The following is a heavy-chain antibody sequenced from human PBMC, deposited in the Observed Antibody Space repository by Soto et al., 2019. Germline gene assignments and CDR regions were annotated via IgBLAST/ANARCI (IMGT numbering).Heavy chain of an antibody. D-gene: IGHD1-26*01. Sequence: VQLVESGEGLVQPGGSLRLSCAASGFTFSSYAMHWVRQAPGKGLEYVSAISSNGGSTYYADSVKGRFTISRDNSKNTLYLQMGSLRAEDMAVYYCARGMVNSGSYYGSLGPFDYWGQGTLVTVSS. CDR1: GFTFSSYA. CDR2: ISSNGGST. J-gene: IGHJ4*02. CDR3: ARGMVNSGSYYGSLGPFDY. V-gene: IGHV3-64*02.